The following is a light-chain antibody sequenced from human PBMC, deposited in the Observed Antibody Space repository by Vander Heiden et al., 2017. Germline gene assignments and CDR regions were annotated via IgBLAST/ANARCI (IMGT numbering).Light chain of an antibody. J-gene: IGLJ2*01. CDR1: SLRSYY. CDR3: NSRDSSGNPDVV. CDR2: GKN. Sequence: SSALTQDPAVSVALGQTVRITCQGDSLRSYYASWYQQKPGQAPVLVIYGKNNRPSGIPDRFSGSSSGNTASLTITGAQAEDEADYYCNSRDSSGNPDVVFGGGTKLTVL. V-gene: IGLV3-19*01.